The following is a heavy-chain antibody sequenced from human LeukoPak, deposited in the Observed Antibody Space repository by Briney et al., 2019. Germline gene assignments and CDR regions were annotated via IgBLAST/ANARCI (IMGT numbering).Heavy chain of an antibody. D-gene: IGHD5-18*01. Sequence: SKTLSLTCTVSGGSISNYYWSWLRQPPGKGLEWIGYIYYSGSTNYNPSLKSRVTISVDTSKNQFSLKLSSVTAADTAVYYCASSQWIQLWFGYWGQGTLVTVSS. V-gene: IGHV4-59*01. CDR2: IYYSGST. J-gene: IGHJ4*02. CDR3: ASSQWIQLWFGY. CDR1: GGSISNYY.